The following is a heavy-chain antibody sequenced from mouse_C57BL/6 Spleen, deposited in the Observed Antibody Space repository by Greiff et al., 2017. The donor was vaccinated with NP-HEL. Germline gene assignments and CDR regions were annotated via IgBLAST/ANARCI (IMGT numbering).Heavy chain of an antibody. CDR3: ARHYGSSFYAMDY. V-gene: IGHV1-26*01. Sequence: VQLKQSGPELVKPGASVKISCKASGYTFTDYYMNWVKQSHGKSLEWIGDINPNNGGTSYNQKFKGKATLTVDKSSSTAYMELRSLTSEDSAVYYCARHYGSSFYAMDYWGQGTSVTVSS. D-gene: IGHD1-1*01. J-gene: IGHJ4*01. CDR1: GYTFTDYY. CDR2: INPNNGGT.